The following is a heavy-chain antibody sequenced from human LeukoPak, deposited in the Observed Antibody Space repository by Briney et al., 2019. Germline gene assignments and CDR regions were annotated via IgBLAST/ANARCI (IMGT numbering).Heavy chain of an antibody. D-gene: IGHD3-3*01. CDR2: IYTSGST. Sequence: PSETLSLTCTVSGGSISSDYWSWIRQPAGKGLEWIGRIYTSGSTNYNPSLKSRVTMSVDTSKNQFSLKLSSVTAADTAVYYCARDHYDFWSGYQWDTFDYWGQGTLVTVSS. CDR1: GGSISSDY. V-gene: IGHV4-4*07. CDR3: ARDHYDFWSGYQWDTFDY. J-gene: IGHJ4*02.